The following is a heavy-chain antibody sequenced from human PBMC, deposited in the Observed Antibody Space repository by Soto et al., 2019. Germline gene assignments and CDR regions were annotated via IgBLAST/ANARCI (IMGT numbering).Heavy chain of an antibody. CDR3: ARGPYYYDSSGYYY. CDR1: GFTFSDYY. CDR2: ISSSGSTI. J-gene: IGHJ4*02. D-gene: IGHD3-22*01. V-gene: IGHV3-11*01. Sequence: PGGSLRLSYAASGFTFSDYYMNWIRQAPGKGLEWVSYISSSGSTIYYADSVKGRFTISRDNAKNSLYLQMNSLRAEDTAVYYCARGPYYYDSSGYYYWGQGTLVTVSS.